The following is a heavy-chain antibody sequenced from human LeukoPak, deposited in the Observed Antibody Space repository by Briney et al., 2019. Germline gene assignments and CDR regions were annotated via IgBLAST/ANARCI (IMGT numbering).Heavy chain of an antibody. J-gene: IGHJ4*02. V-gene: IGHV3-66*01. D-gene: IGHD3-22*01. CDR2: IYSGGST. Sequence: GGSLRLSCAASGFTVSSNYMSWVRQAPGKGLEWVSVIYSGGSTYYTDSVKGRFTISRDNSKNTLYLQMNSLRAEDTAVYYCAKDIGSYYYDSSGSVDWGQGTLVTISS. CDR1: GFTVSSNY. CDR3: AKDIGSYYYDSSGSVD.